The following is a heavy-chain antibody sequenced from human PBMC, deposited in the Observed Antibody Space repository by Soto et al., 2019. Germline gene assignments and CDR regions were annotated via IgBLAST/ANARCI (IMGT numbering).Heavy chain of an antibody. V-gene: IGHV3-30*18. CDR2: ISYDGSNK. D-gene: IGHD3-3*01. CDR3: AKDPRYYDFWSGFLHVGIVGSGYYMDV. Sequence: GGSLRLSCAASGFTFSSYGMHWVRQAPGKGLEWVAVISYDGSNKYYADSVKGRFTISRDNSKNTLYLQMNSLRAEDTAVYYCAKDPRYYDFWSGFLHVGIVGSGYYMDVWGKGTTVTVSS. CDR1: GFTFSSYG. J-gene: IGHJ6*03.